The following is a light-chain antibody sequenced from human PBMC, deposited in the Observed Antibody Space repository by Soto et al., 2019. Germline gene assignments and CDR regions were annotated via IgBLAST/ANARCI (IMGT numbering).Light chain of an antibody. V-gene: IGKV3-11*01. J-gene: IGKJ5*01. CDR3: HQRNQ. Sequence: EIVMTQPPATLSVSPGDRATLSCRASQFLSSYLAWYQQIPGQPPWLLIYDSTNRAAGIPARFSGSRSGTDFTLTISSVEPEDFAMYYCHQRNQFGQGTRLEIK. CDR1: QFLSSY. CDR2: DST.